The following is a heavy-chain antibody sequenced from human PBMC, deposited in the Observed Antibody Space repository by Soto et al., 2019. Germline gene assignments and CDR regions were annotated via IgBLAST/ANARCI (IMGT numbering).Heavy chain of an antibody. V-gene: IGHV3-15*06. D-gene: IGHD7-27*01. Sequence: SLRLSCEASGFAFTSYWMRWVRQAPVKGVVWVAGVKSDGTTATYAAPVKGRFTLSRDDSKNTVYLQMNGLEIEDTGIYYCFTRFTGVAPARFAYGGQAPLVPVSS. CDR1: GFAFTSYW. J-gene: IGHJ4*02. CDR2: VKSDGTTA. CDR3: FTRFTGVAPARFAY.